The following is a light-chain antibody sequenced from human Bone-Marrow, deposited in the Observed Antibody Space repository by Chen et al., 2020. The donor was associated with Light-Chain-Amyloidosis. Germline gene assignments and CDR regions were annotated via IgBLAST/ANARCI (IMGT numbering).Light chain of an antibody. Sequence: HELTQPPSVSVSPGQTARITCSGDDLPTKYAYWYQQKPRQAPVLVIHRDTERPSGISERFSGSSSGTTATLTISGVQAEDEADYHCQSADSSGTYEVIFGGGTKLTVL. CDR3: QSADSSGTYEVI. V-gene: IGLV3-25*03. CDR1: DLPTKY. J-gene: IGLJ2*01. CDR2: RDT.